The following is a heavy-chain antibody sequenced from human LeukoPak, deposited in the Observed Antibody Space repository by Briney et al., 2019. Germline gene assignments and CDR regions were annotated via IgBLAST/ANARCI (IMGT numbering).Heavy chain of an antibody. J-gene: IGHJ4*02. CDR3: AKDQGDFWSGYYHFDY. D-gene: IGHD3-3*01. Sequence: GGSLRLSCAASGFTFSSYAMSWVRQAPGKRLEWVSAISGSGGSTYYADSVKGRFTISRDNSKNTLYLQMNSLRAEDTAVYYCAKDQGDFWSGYYHFDYWGQGTLVTVSS. CDR1: GFTFSSYA. CDR2: ISGSGGST. V-gene: IGHV3-23*01.